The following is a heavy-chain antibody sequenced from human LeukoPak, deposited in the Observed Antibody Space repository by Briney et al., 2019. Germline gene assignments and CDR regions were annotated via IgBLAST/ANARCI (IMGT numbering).Heavy chain of an antibody. CDR3: ARDRGYGGNRPETFDI. CDR2: ISGSGTTT. V-gene: IGHV3-11*01. Sequence: PGGPVRLSCAASGFTFTEHYKKWIRQAPGEGREWVLYISGSGTTTYYADSVKGRFTISRDNAKNSLYLQMNTLRAEDMAVYYCARDRGYGGNRPETFDIWGQGTMVTVSS. D-gene: IGHD4-23*01. CDR1: GFTFTEHY. J-gene: IGHJ3*02.